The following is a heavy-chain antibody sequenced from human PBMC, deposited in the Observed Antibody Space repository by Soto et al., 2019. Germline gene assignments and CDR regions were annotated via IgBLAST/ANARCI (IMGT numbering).Heavy chain of an antibody. CDR2: IMPIFGSA. D-gene: IGHD3-22*01. V-gene: IGHV1-69*13. Sequence: GASVKVSCKASGGTFSTNTISWVRQAPGQGLEWMGGIMPIFGSANYAQKFQGRVTITADEYTHTVYMELSRLRSEDTAVYYCARQFDSDTSGYYYAYWGQGTLVTVSS. CDR1: GGTFSTNT. CDR3: ARQFDSDTSGYYYAY. J-gene: IGHJ4*02.